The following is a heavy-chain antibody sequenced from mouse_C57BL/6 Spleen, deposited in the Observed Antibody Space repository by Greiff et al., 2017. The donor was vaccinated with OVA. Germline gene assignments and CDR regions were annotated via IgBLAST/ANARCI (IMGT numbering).Heavy chain of an antibody. J-gene: IGHJ4*01. CDR2: IWPGGGT. CDR1: GFSLTSYA. Sequence: VKLVESGPGLVAPSQSLSITCTVSGFSLTSYAISWVRQPPGKGLEWLGVIWPGGGTNYNSALKSRLSISKDNSKSQVFLKMNSLQTDDTARYYCDRKLDIGYGLNWDAMDYWGQGTSVTVSS. V-gene: IGHV2-9-1*01. CDR3: DRKLDIGYGLNWDAMDY. D-gene: IGHD4-1*02.